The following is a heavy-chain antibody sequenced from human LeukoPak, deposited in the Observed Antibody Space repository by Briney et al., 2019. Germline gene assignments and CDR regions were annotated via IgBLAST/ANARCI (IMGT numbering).Heavy chain of an antibody. J-gene: IGHJ4*02. Sequence: PSQTLSLTCTVSGGSLSSGSYYWRWIRQPAGKGLEWLARIYTSGTTNYNPSLKSRVTISVDTSKNQFSLKLSSVTAADTAVYYCARDRPYSSSDYWGQGTLVTVSS. CDR2: IYTSGTT. CDR1: GGSLSSGSYY. CDR3: ARDRPYSSSDY. D-gene: IGHD6-6*01. V-gene: IGHV4-61*02.